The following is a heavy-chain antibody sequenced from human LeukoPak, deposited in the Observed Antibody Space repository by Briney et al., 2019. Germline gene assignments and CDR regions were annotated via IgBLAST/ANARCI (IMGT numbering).Heavy chain of an antibody. J-gene: IGHJ4*02. CDR1: GYTFSSYG. CDR3: ARIPLDSSGYYFPADY. Sequence: ASVKVSCKASGYTFSSYGISWVRQAPGQGLEWMGWISAYNGNTNYAQKLQGRVTMTTDTSTSTAYMELRSLRSDDTAVYYCARIPLDSSGYYFPADYWGQGTLVTVSS. D-gene: IGHD3-22*01. CDR2: ISAYNGNT. V-gene: IGHV1-18*01.